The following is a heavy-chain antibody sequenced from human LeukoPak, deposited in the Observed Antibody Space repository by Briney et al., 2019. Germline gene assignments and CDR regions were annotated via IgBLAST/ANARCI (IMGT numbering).Heavy chain of an antibody. CDR3: AKTRGGMIVVVMVDY. V-gene: IGHV3-30*18. CDR1: GFTFSSYG. Sequence: PGGSLRLSCAASGFTFSSYGMHWVRQAPGKGLEWVAVISYDGSNKYYADSVKGRFTISRDNSKNTLYLQMNSLRAEDTAVYYCAKTRGGMIVVVMVDYWGQGTLVTVSS. J-gene: IGHJ4*02. CDR2: ISYDGSNK. D-gene: IGHD3-22*01.